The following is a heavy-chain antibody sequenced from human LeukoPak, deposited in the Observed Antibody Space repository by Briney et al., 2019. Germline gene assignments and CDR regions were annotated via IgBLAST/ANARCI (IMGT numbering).Heavy chain of an antibody. CDR2: ISYDGSNK. V-gene: IGHV3-30*18. Sequence: GGSLRLSCAASGFTVRSYGMHWVRQAPGKGLEWVALISYDGSNKYYADSVKGRFTISRGNSKNTLYLQMNSLRTEDTAVYYCAKDTSHSSSWYENWFDPWGQGTLVTVSS. D-gene: IGHD6-13*01. CDR3: AKDTSHSSSWYENWFDP. J-gene: IGHJ5*02. CDR1: GFTVRSYG.